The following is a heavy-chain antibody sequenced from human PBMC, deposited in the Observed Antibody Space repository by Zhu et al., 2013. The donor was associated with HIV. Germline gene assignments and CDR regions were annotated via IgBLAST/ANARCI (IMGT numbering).Heavy chain of an antibody. D-gene: IGHD6-19*01. CDR2: INAGNGNT. J-gene: IGHJ4*02. V-gene: IGHV1-3*01. CDR1: GYTFTSYA. CDR3: AGGEARYSSGWYVSDY. Sequence: QVQLVQSGAEVKKPGASVKVSCKASGYTFTSYAMHWVRQAPGQRLEWMGWINAGNGNTKYSQKFQGRVTITRDTSASTAYMELSSLRSEDTAVYYCAGGEARYSSGWYVSDYWGQGTLVTVSS.